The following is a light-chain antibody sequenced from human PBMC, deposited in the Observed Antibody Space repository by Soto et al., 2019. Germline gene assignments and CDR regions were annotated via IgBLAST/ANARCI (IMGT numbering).Light chain of an antibody. CDR3: SSYTSSSTVV. J-gene: IGLJ2*01. V-gene: IGLV2-14*01. CDR1: SSDVGGYNF. Sequence: QSALTQPASVSGYPGQSITISCTGTSSDVGGYNFVSWYQQHPGTAPKLMIYDVSNRPSGVSNRFSGSKSGNTASLTISGLQPEDEADYYCSSYTSSSTVVFGGGTKLTVL. CDR2: DVS.